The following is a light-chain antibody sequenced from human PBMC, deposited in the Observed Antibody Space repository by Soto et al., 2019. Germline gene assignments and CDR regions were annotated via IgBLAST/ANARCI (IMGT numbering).Light chain of an antibody. CDR3: QQYDSSPRT. CDR1: QSLSSRN. J-gene: IGKJ1*01. CDR2: GVS. V-gene: IGKV3-20*01. Sequence: ELVLTQSPGTLSLSPWERATLSCRASQSLSSRNLAWYQQKPGQAPRPLIYGVSSRATGIPDRFSGSGSGTAFSLTISRLEPEDFAVYYCQQYDSSPRTFGQGTKVDIK.